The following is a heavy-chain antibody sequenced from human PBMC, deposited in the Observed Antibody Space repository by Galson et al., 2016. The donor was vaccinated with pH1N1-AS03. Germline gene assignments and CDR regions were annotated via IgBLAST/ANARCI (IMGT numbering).Heavy chain of an antibody. D-gene: IGHD5-24*01. J-gene: IGHJ5*01. V-gene: IGHV1-18*01. CDR3: ARVMANNWFDS. CDR1: GYTFSNYA. CDR2: ISAHSGHA. Sequence: SCKASGYTFSNYAFSWLRQTPGQGLEWMGWISAHSGHASYAQAFQGRVSMTIDASTTTTYMELSSLRSDDTAVYYCARVMANNWFDSWGQGTLVTVSS.